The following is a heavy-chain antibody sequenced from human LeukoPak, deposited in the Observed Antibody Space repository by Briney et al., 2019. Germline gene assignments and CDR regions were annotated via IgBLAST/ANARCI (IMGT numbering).Heavy chain of an antibody. CDR3: AKDEPHIVVVPGV. CDR1: GFTFSSYA. V-gene: IGHV3-23*01. J-gene: IGHJ3*01. Sequence: GGSLRLSCAASGFTFSSYAMSWVRQAPGKGLEWVSGISGTGGSTYYADSVKGRFTISRDNSKNKLYLQMNSLRAEDTAVYYCAKDEPHIVVVPGVWGQGTMVAVSS. D-gene: IGHD2-21*01. CDR2: ISGTGGST.